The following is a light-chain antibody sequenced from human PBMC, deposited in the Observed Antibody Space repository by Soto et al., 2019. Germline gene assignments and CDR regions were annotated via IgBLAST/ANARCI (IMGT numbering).Light chain of an antibody. CDR3: QQYYGAPLT. CDR1: QSVLSSSDNKNY. CDR2: WAS. J-gene: IGKJ4*01. Sequence: DIVMTQSPDSLTVSLGERATINCKSSQSVLSSSDNKNYLAWFHQKPGQPPKLLIYWASTRQSGVPDRFSGSGSGTDFTLTISSLQAEDVAVYYCQQYYGAPLTFGGGTKVDIK. V-gene: IGKV4-1*01.